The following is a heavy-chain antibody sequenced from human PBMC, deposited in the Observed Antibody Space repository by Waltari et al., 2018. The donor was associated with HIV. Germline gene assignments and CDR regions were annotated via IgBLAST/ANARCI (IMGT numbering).Heavy chain of an antibody. CDR3: AHSRAGYSSGWYTRGFDY. CDR1: GFSLTTSGVG. CDR2: IYWNDDK. Sequence: QITLKESGPTLVKPTQTLTLTCTFSGFSLTTSGVGVGWIRQPPGKALEWLALIYWNDDKRYSPSLRNRVTSSKDTSKNQVVLRLTNMDPVDTATYYCAHSRAGYSSGWYTRGFDYWGQGTLVTVSS. J-gene: IGHJ4*02. D-gene: IGHD6-13*01. V-gene: IGHV2-5*01.